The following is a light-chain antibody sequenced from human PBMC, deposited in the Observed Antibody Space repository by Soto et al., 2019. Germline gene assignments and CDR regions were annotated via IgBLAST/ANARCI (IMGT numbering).Light chain of an antibody. CDR3: TSDTTLKAPL. J-gene: IGLJ3*02. CDR1: SSDVGADNY. Sequence: QSALTQPASVSGSPGQTVTISCTGTSSDVGADNYVPWYQQHPGKAPKLLIYDVSSRPSGVSHRFSGSKSGTTASLTISGLLADDEADYYRTSDTTLKAPLFGGGTKLTVL. CDR2: DVS. V-gene: IGLV2-14*03.